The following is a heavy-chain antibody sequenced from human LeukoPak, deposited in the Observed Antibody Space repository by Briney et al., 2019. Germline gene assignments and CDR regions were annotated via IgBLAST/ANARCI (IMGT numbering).Heavy chain of an antibody. V-gene: IGHV3-30*02. Sequence: GGSLRLSCEASGFTLAGYGMHWVRQAPGKGLEWVTFISEDGNRQRYADYVKGRFTISRDDSKNTVYVDMNSLRTEDSAVYYCAKYFRRRRSLMIPFDAFEMWGPGTLVTVS. J-gene: IGHJ3*02. CDR3: AKYFRRRRSLMIPFDAFEM. CDR2: ISEDGNRQ. CDR1: GFTLAGYG. D-gene: IGHD2-8*01.